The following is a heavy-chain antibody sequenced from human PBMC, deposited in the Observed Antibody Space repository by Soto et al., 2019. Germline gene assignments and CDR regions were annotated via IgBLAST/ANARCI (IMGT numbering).Heavy chain of an antibody. V-gene: IGHV5-51*01. CDR1: GYSFTSYW. CDR3: ARLGDYDFWRGYYLGSSGMDV. CDR2: IYPGDSDT. J-gene: IGHJ6*02. Sequence: PGESLKISCKGSGYSFTSYWIGWVRQMPGKGLEWMGIIYPGDSDTRYSPSFQGQVTISADKSISTAYLQWSSLKASDTAMYYCARLGDYDFWRGYYLGSSGMDVWGQGTTVTVSS. D-gene: IGHD3-3*01.